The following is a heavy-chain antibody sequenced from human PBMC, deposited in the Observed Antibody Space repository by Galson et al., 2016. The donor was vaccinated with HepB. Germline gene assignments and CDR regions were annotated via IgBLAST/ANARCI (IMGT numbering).Heavy chain of an antibody. D-gene: IGHD3-3*01. CDR1: GLTFSSYG. J-gene: IGHJ4*02. CDR3: AKDSRSYYDFWSGYFVSE. V-gene: IGHV3-30*18. CDR2: ISYDGSNK. Sequence: SLRLSCAASGLTFSSYGMHWVRQAPGKGLEWVAVISYDGSNKYYADSVKGRFTISRDNSKNTLYLQMNSLRAEDTAVYYCAKDSRSYYDFWSGYFVSEWGQGTLVTVSS.